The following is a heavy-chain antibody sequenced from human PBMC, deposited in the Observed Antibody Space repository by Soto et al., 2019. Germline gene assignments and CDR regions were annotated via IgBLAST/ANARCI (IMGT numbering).Heavy chain of an antibody. D-gene: IGHD6-6*01. CDR2: INPNSGGT. Sequence: ASVKVSCKASGYTFTGYYMHWVRQAPGQGLEWMGWINPNSGGTNYAQKFQGWVTMTRDTSISTAYMELSRLRSDDTAVYYCARGLRNFNGSSSPYYYYCMDVWGQGTTVTVSS. V-gene: IGHV1-2*04. J-gene: IGHJ6*02. CDR1: GYTFTGYY. CDR3: ARGLRNFNGSSSPYYYYCMDV.